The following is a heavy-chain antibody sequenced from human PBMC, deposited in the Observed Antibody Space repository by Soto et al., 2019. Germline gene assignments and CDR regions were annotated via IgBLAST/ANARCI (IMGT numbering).Heavy chain of an antibody. V-gene: IGHV3-20*04. Sequence: EVQLVESGGGVVRPGGSLRLSCAASGFTFDDYGMSWVRQAPGKGLEWVSGINWNGGSTGYADSVKGRFTISRDNAKNSLYLQMNSLRAEDTALYYCARHRGYCSSTSCYAGAGNFDYWGQGTLVTVSS. D-gene: IGHD2-2*01. CDR3: ARHRGYCSSTSCYAGAGNFDY. J-gene: IGHJ4*02. CDR1: GFTFDDYG. CDR2: INWNGGST.